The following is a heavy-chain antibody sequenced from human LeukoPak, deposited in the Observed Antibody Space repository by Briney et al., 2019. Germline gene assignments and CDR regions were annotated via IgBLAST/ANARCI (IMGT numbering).Heavy chain of an antibody. D-gene: IGHD6-19*01. Sequence: GGSLRLSCAASGFTFSSYGMHWVRQAPGKGLEWVSTISGSGGSTYYADSVKGRFTISRDNSKNTLCLQMDSLRAEDTALYYCAKDQGIGWTKDAFDIWGQGTMVTVSS. CDR1: GFTFSSYG. CDR3: AKDQGIGWTKDAFDI. J-gene: IGHJ3*02. V-gene: IGHV3-23*01. CDR2: ISGSGGST.